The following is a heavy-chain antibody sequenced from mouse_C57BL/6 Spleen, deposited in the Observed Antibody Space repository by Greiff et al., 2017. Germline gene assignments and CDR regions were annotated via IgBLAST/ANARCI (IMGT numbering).Heavy chain of an antibody. CDR3: ARGDYDGWYFDV. Sequence: QVQLQQSGPELVKPGASVKISCKASGYTFTDYYINWVRQRPGQGLEWIGWIYPGSGNTKYNEKLKGKATLTVDKSSSTPYMQLSRLNSEDTAVYFCARGDYDGWYFDVWGTGTTVTVSS. CDR1: GYTFTDYY. V-gene: IGHV1-84*01. CDR2: IYPGSGNT. J-gene: IGHJ1*03. D-gene: IGHD2-4*01.